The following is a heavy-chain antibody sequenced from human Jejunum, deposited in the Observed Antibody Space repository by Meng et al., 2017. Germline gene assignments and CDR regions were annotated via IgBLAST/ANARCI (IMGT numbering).Heavy chain of an antibody. CDR1: RRCGSCGGYQ. D-gene: IGHD7-27*01. CDR2: AST. J-gene: IGHJ4*02. Sequence: QVQPPESGPGLVTPSGTPSLICTLSRRCGSCGGYQWGWIRQPPGKGLEWIGYASTNYNPSLKSRVTISLDTSKNQFSLKLSSVTAADTAVYYCARDHWGSLDYWGQGILVTFSS. V-gene: IGHV4-61*08. CDR3: ARDHWGSLDY.